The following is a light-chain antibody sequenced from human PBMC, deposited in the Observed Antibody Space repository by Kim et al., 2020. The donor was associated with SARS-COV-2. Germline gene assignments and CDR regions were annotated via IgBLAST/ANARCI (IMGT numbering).Light chain of an antibody. V-gene: IGKV1-5*03. CDR2: KAS. J-gene: IGKJ2*01. CDR3: QHYSSYLRT. Sequence: DIQMTQSPSTLSASVGYRVTITCRASQSINSWLAWFQQKPGKAPKLLIYKASSLESGVPSRFSGSGSGTEFTLTISSLQPDDFATYYCQHYSSYLRTFGQGTKLEI. CDR1: QSINSW.